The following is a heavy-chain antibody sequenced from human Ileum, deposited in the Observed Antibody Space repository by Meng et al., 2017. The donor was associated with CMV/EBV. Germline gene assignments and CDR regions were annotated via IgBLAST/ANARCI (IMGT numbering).Heavy chain of an antibody. CDR3: ATAPGYYHTSPSDY. Sequence: GGSLRLSCVASGFTFSNAWMNWIRQSPGKGLEWVGLIKSKADGGTTDYTEALKGRFTISRDDSRNTLYLQMDSLKTDDTAVYYCATAPGYYHTSPSDYWGQGTLVTVSS. CDR2: IKSKADGGTT. D-gene: IGHD3-22*01. V-gene: IGHV3-15*01. J-gene: IGHJ4*02. CDR1: GFTFSNAW.